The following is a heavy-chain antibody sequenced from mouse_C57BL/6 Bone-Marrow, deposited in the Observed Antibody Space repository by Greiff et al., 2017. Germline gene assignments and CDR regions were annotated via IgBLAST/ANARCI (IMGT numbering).Heavy chain of an antibody. CDR2: IDPSDSYT. J-gene: IGHJ2*01. D-gene: IGHD1-1*02. CDR1: GYTFTSYW. CDR3: ARRYGFDY. V-gene: IGHV1-59*01. Sequence: QVQLQQPGAELVRPGTSVKLSCKASGYTFTSYWMHWVKQRPGQGLEWIGVIDPSDSYTNYNQKFKGKATLTVDTSSSTAYMQLSSLTSEDSAVYYCARRYGFDYWGQGTTLTVSS.